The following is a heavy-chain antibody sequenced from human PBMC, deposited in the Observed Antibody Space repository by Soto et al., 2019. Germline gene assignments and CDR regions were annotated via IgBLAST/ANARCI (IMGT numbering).Heavy chain of an antibody. CDR1: GFTFSSYV. CDR3: ARDRDDGSASCSSDY. V-gene: IGHV3-30*04. Sequence: GGSLRLSCAASGFTFSSYVMHWVRQAPGKGLEWVAVISNDGRNRYYLDSVKGRFTISRDNSKNTLYLQMNSLRVEDTAVYYCARDRDDGSASCSSDYWGQGTLVTVSS. J-gene: IGHJ4*02. CDR2: ISNDGRNR. D-gene: IGHD3-10*01.